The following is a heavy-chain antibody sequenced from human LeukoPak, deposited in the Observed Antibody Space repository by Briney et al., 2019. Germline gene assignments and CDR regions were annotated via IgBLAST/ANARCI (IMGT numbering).Heavy chain of an antibody. CDR1: GYTFTRYG. Sequence: ASVKVSCKASGYTFTRYGISWVRQAPGQGLEWMGWISAYNGNTNYVQKHQGRVTMTTHTSTSTAYMELSRLKSDETAVDNCGKEITSWTGYWGQGTLVTVSS. CDR2: ISAYNGNT. J-gene: IGHJ4*02. V-gene: IGHV1-18*01. CDR3: GKEITSWTGY. D-gene: IGHD2-2*01.